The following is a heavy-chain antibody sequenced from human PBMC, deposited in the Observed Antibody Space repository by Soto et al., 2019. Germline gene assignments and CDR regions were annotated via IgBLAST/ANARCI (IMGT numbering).Heavy chain of an antibody. V-gene: IGHV4-59*11. CDR3: ARAVSIRFYYYGLDV. J-gene: IGHJ6*02. CDR1: GGSISTHY. Sequence: PSETLSLTCTVSGGSISTHYWNWIRQPPGKGLEWIGYISYSGSTNYNPSLRSRVTISVDTSKNQFSLNLSSVTAADTAMYYCARAVSIRFYYYGLDVWGRGTTVT. CDR2: ISYSGST. D-gene: IGHD3-3*02.